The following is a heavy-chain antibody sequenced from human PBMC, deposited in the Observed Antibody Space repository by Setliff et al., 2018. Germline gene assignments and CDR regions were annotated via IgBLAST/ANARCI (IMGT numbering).Heavy chain of an antibody. CDR3: ARGQATSSRSSLVY. CDR2: IYHTGRT. V-gene: IGHV4-38-2*01. CDR1: NYSISSGYY. J-gene: IGHJ4*02. Sequence: SETLSLTCGVSNYSISSGYYWAWIRQPPGRGLEWIGSIYHTGRTNYNPSLKTRVTISVDTSKNQFSLRLTSVTAADTAVYYCARGQATSSRSSLVYWGQGIPVTVSS. D-gene: IGHD6-6*01.